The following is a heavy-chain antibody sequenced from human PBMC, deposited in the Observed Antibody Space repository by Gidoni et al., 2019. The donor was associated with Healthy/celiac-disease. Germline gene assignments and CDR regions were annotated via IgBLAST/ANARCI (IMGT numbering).Heavy chain of an antibody. CDR1: SGSFSGYY. CDR2: INHSEST. J-gene: IGHJ4*02. D-gene: IGHD3-3*01. V-gene: IGHV4-34*01. Sequence: QVQLQQLGAGLLKPSETLSLTCAVYSGSFSGYYWSWIRQPPEKGLEWIGEINHSESTNYNPSLKRRVTISVDTSKNQFSLKLSSVTAADTAVYYCARAYYDFWSGAGFDYWGQGTLVTVSS. CDR3: ARAYYDFWSGAGFDY.